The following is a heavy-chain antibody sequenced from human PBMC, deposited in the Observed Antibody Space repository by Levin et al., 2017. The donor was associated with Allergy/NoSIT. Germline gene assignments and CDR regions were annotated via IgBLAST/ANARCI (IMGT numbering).Heavy chain of an antibody. D-gene: IGHD1-26*01. V-gene: IGHV4-4*07. J-gene: IGHJ4*02. CDR2: IYTSGST. Sequence: ESLKISCTVSGGSISSYYWSWIRQPAGKGLEWIGRIYTSGSTNYNPSLKSRLTMSVDTSKNQFSLKLSSVTAADTAVYYCARVSGSRGFDYWGQGTLVTVSS. CDR1: GGSISSYY. CDR3: ARVSGSRGFDY.